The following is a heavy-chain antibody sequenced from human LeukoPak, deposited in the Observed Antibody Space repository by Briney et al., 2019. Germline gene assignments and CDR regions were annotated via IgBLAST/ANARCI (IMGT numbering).Heavy chain of an antibody. Sequence: SETLSLTCAVYGGSFSGYYWSWIRQPAGKGLEWIGRIYTSGSTNYNPSLKSRVTISVDTSKNQFSLKLSSVTAADTAVYYCARVYYDSSGDSAFDIWGQGTMVTVSS. CDR1: GGSFSGYY. V-gene: IGHV4-59*10. CDR3: ARVYYDSSGDSAFDI. J-gene: IGHJ3*02. CDR2: IYTSGST. D-gene: IGHD3-22*01.